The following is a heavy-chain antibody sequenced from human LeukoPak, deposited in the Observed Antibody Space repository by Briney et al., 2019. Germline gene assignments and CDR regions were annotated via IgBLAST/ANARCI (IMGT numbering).Heavy chain of an antibody. CDR2: IWYDGSNK. V-gene: IGHV3-33*06. CDR3: AKEETLGRGVDY. J-gene: IGHJ4*02. CDR1: GFTFSSYG. Sequence: GGSLRLSCAASGFTFSSYGMHWVRQAPGKGLEWVAVIWYDGSNKYYADSVKGRFTISRDNSKNTLYLQMNSLRAEDTAVYYRAKEETLGRGVDYWGQGTLVTVSS. D-gene: IGHD7-27*01.